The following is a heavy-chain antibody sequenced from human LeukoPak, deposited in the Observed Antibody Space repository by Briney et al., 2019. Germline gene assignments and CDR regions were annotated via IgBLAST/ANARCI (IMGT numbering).Heavy chain of an antibody. V-gene: IGHV5-51*01. D-gene: IGHD3-9*01. J-gene: IGHJ4*02. CDR3: ASGDILTGYYSGPFDY. Sequence: GESLKISCKGSGYSFTSYWIGWVRQMPGKGLEWMGIIYPGDSDTRYSPSFQGQVTISADKSISTAYLQWSSLKASDTAMYYCASGDILTGYYSGPFDYWGQGTLVTVSS. CDR2: IYPGDSDT. CDR1: GYSFTSYW.